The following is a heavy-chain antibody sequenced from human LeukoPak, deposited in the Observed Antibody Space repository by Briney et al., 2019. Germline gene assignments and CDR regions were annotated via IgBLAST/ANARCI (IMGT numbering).Heavy chain of an antibody. V-gene: IGHV3-9*01. D-gene: IGHD1-1*01. J-gene: IGHJ4*02. CDR2: ISWNSGNI. CDR3: AKGRLTGTSFFDY. CDR1: GFTVSSNY. Sequence: TGGSLRLSCAASGFTVSSNYMSWVRQAPGKGLEWVSGISWNSGNIGYADSVKGRFTISRDNAKSSLYLQMNSLRPEDTALYYCAKGRLTGTSFFDYWGQGTLVTVSS.